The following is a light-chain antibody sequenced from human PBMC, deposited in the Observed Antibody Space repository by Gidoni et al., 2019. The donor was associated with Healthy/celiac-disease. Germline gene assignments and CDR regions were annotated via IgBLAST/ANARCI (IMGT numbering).Light chain of an antibody. J-gene: IGKJ1*01. V-gene: IGKV3-15*01. CDR2: GAS. Sequence: EIVMTQSPATLSVSPGERATLSCRASQSVSSNLAWYQQKPGQAPRLLMYGASTRATGIPARFSGSGSGTEFTLTISSLQSEDFAVYYCLQYNNWPRTFGQGTKVEIK. CDR3: LQYNNWPRT. CDR1: QSVSSN.